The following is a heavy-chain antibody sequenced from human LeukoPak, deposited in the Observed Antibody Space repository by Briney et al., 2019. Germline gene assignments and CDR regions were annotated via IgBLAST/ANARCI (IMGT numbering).Heavy chain of an antibody. V-gene: IGHV3-48*01. CDR2: ISSSSSPI. Sequence: GGSLRPSCAASGFTFSSYIMDWVRQAPGKGLEWVSYISSSSSPIYYADSVKGRFTISRDNAKNSLYLQMNSLRAEDTAVYYCAELGITMIGGVWGKGTTVTISS. CDR1: GFTFSSYI. CDR3: AELGITMIGGV. D-gene: IGHD3-10*02. J-gene: IGHJ6*04.